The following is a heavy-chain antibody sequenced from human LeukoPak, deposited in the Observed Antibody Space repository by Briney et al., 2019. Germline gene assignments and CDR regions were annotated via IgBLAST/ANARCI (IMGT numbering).Heavy chain of an antibody. D-gene: IGHD7-27*01. V-gene: IGHV4-30-4*01. CDR3: ARDSFSELGIFYYYYGMDV. CDR2: IYYSGST. Sequence: PSETLSLTCTVSGGSLSSGDYYWSWIRQPPGKGLEWIGYIYYSGSTYYNPSLKSRVTISVDTSKNQFSLKLSSVTAADTAVYYCARDSFSELGIFYYYYGMDVWGKGTTVTVSS. J-gene: IGHJ6*04. CDR1: GGSLSSGDYY.